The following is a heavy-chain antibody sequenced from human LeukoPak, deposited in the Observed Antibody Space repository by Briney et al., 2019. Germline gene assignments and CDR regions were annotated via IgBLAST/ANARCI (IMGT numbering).Heavy chain of an antibody. CDR3: LGRSSLAFDV. D-gene: IGHD3-16*01. V-gene: IGHV1-69-2*01. CDR1: GYTFSDYY. CDR2: VDPEDAKA. Sequence: GATVKISCKSSGYTFSDYYIHWVRQAPGGGLQWLGRVDPEDAKAVYSENLQGRVTITADSFSDSTYMFLSSLTSEDTAFYATLGRSSLAFDVWGQGTVVTVSS. J-gene: IGHJ3*01.